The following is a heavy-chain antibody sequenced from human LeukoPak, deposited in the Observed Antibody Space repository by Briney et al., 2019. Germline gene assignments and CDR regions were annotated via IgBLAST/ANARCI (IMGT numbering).Heavy chain of an antibody. V-gene: IGHV3-23*01. CDR1: GFTFSSYA. Sequence: GGSLRLSCAASGFTFSSYAMSWVRQAPGKGLEWVSAISGSGGSTYYADSVKGRFTISRDNSKNTLYLQMNSLRAEGTAVYYCAKDGRYCSGGSPCWVYYYGMDVWGQGTTVTVSS. CDR3: AKDGRYCSGGSPCWVYYYGMDV. D-gene: IGHD2-15*01. J-gene: IGHJ6*02. CDR2: ISGSGGST.